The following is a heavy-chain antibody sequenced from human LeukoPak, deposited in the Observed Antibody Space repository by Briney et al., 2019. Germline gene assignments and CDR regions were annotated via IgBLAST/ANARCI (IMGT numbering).Heavy chain of an antibody. Sequence: PGGSLRLSCAASGFTFDDYAMHWVRQAPGKGLEWVSGISWNSGSIGYVDSVKGRFTISRDNSKNTLYLQMNSLRAEDTAVYYCAKEWVSSWYGGPNWFDPWGQGTLVTVSS. CDR2: ISWNSGSI. J-gene: IGHJ5*02. V-gene: IGHV3-9*01. CDR1: GFTFDDYA. CDR3: AKEWVSSWYGGPNWFDP. D-gene: IGHD6-13*01.